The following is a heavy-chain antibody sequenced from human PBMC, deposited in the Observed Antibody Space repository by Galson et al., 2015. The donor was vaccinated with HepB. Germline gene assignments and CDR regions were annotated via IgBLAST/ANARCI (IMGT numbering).Heavy chain of an antibody. CDR2: IRNKACGETT. J-gene: IGHJ4*02. D-gene: IGHD3-10*02. CDR1: GFTFGDYS. V-gene: IGHV3-49*03. Sequence: SLRLSCAGSGFTFGDYSLNWFRQAPGKGLEWVGFIRNKACGETTQYAASVKGRFTISRDDSKSIAYLQMDSLKTEDTAVYFCSRGHLFGVIWGQGTLVTVSS. CDR3: SRGHLFGVI.